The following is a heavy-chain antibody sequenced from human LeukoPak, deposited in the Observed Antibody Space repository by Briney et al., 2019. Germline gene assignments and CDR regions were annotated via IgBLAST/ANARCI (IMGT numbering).Heavy chain of an antibody. V-gene: IGHV4-61*03. CDR1: GASVSSDGFW. Sequence: SETLSLTCAVSGASVSSDGFWWNWVRQPPGKGLEWIGQIGYSGTTNYKPSLKSRLTISTDASKNHFSLRLTSVTPADTAVYYCARIGGIFHHWGQGTLVTVSS. CDR2: IGYSGTT. CDR3: ARIGGIFHH. J-gene: IGHJ1*01.